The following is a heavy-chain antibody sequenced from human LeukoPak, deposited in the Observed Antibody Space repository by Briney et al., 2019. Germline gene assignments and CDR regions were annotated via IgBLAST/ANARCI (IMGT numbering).Heavy chain of an antibody. V-gene: IGHV1-69*06. CDR3: ARQETTVVTSIDPAQVAQVAGPVDI. CDR2: IIPIFGTA. Sequence: ASVKVSCKASGGTFSSYAISWVRQAPGQGLEWMGGIIPIFGTANYAQKFQGRVTITADKSTSAAYMELSSLRSEDTAVYYCARQETTVVTSIDPAQVAQVAGPVDIWGQGTMVTVSS. D-gene: IGHD4-23*01. J-gene: IGHJ3*02. CDR1: GGTFSSYA.